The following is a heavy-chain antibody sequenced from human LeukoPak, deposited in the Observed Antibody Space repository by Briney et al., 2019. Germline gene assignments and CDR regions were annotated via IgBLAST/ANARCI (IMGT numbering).Heavy chain of an antibody. CDR3: ARARDRPYDSSGYSTNFDY. CDR2: INHSGFT. Sequence: SETLSLTCAVYGGSFSGYYWSWIRQPPGKGLEGIGEINHSGFTNYNPSLKSLLTISVDTSKNQFSLKLSSVTAADTAVYYCARARDRPYDSSGYSTNFDYWGQGTTVTVSS. D-gene: IGHD3-22*01. J-gene: IGHJ4*03. V-gene: IGHV4-34*01. CDR1: GGSFSGYY.